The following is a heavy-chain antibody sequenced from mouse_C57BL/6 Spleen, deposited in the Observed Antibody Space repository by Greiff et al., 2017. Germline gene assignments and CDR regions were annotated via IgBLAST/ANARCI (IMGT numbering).Heavy chain of an antibody. J-gene: IGHJ3*01. Sequence: VQLQQSGTVLARPGASVKMSCKTSGYTFTSYWMHWVKQRPGQGLEWIGAIYPGNSDTSYNQKFKGKAKLTAVTSASTAYMELSSLTNEDSAVYYCTRNDGYSAWFAYWAQGTLVTVSA. CDR1: GYTFTSYW. V-gene: IGHV1-5*01. CDR3: TRNDGYSAWFAY. CDR2: IYPGNSDT. D-gene: IGHD2-3*01.